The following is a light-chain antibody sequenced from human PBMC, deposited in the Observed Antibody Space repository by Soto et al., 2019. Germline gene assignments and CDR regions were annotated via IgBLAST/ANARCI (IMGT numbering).Light chain of an antibody. J-gene: IGKJ1*01. CDR2: AAS. CDR1: QSISSY. CDR3: QKSYSTPWS. Sequence: DIQMTQSPSSLSASVGDRVTITCRASQSISSYLNGYQQKPGKAPKLLIYAASSLQSGVPSRFSGSGYGTDFTATNSSLQPEDFATYYCQKSYSTPWSFGQGTKVEIK. V-gene: IGKV1-39*01.